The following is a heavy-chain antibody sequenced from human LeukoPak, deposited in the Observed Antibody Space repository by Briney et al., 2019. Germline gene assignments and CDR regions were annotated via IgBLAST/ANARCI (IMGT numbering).Heavy chain of an antibody. J-gene: IGHJ6*02. D-gene: IGHD5-18*01. V-gene: IGHV1-8*01. Sequence: ASVKVSCKASGHTFTSYDINWVRQATGQGLEWMGWMNPNSGNTGYAQKFQGRVTMTRNTSISTAYMELSSLRSEDTAVYYCARDGYVDYYYYGMDVWGQGTTVTVSS. CDR1: GHTFTSYD. CDR3: ARDGYVDYYYYGMDV. CDR2: MNPNSGNT.